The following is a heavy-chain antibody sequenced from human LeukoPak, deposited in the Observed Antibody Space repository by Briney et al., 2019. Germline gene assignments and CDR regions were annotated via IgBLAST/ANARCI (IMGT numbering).Heavy chain of an antibody. CDR1: GGSITNYY. D-gene: IGHD1-26*01. J-gene: IGHJ5*02. V-gene: IGHV4-59*08. CDR2: IYYSGST. Sequence: SETLSLTCTVSGGSITNYYWSWIRQPPGEGLEWIGYIYYSGSTNYNPSLKSRVTISIDTSKSQFSLKLSSVTAADTAVYYCARALGATGSWFDPWGQGTLVTVSS. CDR3: ARALGATGSWFDP.